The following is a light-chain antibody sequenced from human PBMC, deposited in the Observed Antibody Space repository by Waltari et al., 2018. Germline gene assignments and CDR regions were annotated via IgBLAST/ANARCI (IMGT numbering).Light chain of an antibody. CDR1: QSISSW. V-gene: IGKV1-5*03. Sequence: DIQMTQSPSTLSASVGDRVTITCRASQSISSWLAWYQQKPGKAPKLLIYKASSLESGVPSRFSGSGSGTEFTLTISSLQPDDFATYYCQQYNSPHQTFGQGTKVEIK. CDR3: QQYNSPHQT. J-gene: IGKJ1*01. CDR2: KAS.